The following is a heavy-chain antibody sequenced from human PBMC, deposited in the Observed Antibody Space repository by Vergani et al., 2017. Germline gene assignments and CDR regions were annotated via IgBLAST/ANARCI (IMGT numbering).Heavy chain of an antibody. CDR3: AKHFRGWGIDY. D-gene: IGHD3-16*01. CDR2: IQFDGSNQ. CDR1: GFTLSNYD. V-gene: IGHV3-30*02. J-gene: IGHJ4*02. Sequence: QVQLVESGGGVVQRGGSLRLFCATSGFTLSNYDMQWIRQGPGKGLEFVAFIQFDGSNQYYAEAVKGRFPLSRDFSKNTLYLQMNSLRTDDTATYYCAKHFRGWGIDYWGQGTQVIVSS.